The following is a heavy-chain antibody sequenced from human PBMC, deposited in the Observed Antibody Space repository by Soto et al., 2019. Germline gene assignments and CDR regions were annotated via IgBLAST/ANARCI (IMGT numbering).Heavy chain of an antibody. J-gene: IGHJ5*02. CDR3: ARLSIAAAGRWFDP. D-gene: IGHD6-13*01. CDR1: CVSISSYY. CDR2: IYYSGST. V-gene: IGHV4-59*08. Sequence: SETLSLTCTVSCVSISSYYWSWIRQPPGKGLEWIGYIYYSGSTNYNPSLKSRVTISVDTSKNQFSLKLSSVTAADTAVYYCARLSIAAAGRWFDPWGRGTLVTVS.